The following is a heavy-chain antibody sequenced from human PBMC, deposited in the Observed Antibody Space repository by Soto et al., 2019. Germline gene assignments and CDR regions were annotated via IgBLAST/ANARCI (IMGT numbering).Heavy chain of an antibody. J-gene: IGHJ4*01. CDR1: GDSVSSNSAG. Sequence: PSQTLSLTCAITGDSVSSNSAGWSWVRQSPSRGLEWLGRTYYRSKWYYEYAVSVRGRITISPDTSKNQYSLQLNSVTPEDTAVYFCARGEQYSGRIFDYWGQGTLVTAPQ. CDR2: TYYRSKWYY. D-gene: IGHD1-26*01. V-gene: IGHV6-1*01. CDR3: ARGEQYSGRIFDY.